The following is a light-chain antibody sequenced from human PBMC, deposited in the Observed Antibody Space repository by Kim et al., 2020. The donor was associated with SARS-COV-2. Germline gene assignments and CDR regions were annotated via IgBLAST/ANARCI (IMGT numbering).Light chain of an antibody. Sequence: DIQMTQSPSSLSASVGDRVTITCRASQGINNYLAWFQQKPGKAPKSLIYGASSLQIGVPSKFSGSGSGTDFNLTIISLQTEDFATYYGQQYSSYPITFGQGTRLEIK. V-gene: IGKV1-16*02. CDR1: QGINNY. J-gene: IGKJ5*01. CDR3: QQYSSYPIT. CDR2: GAS.